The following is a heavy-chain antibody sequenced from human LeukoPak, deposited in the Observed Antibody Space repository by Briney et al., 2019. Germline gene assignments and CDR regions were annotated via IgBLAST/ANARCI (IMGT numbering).Heavy chain of an antibody. J-gene: IGHJ6*02. CDR1: VYTFTSYG. Sequence: ASVTVSCKASVYTFTSYGIGWMRKAPGQGLEWMGLISAYNGNTNYEQKFQGRVNMITEKTTSTAYMERRSLRSENTAVYYSATTDDSSGYYSYGMDVCSQGSTVTVSS. D-gene: IGHD3-22*01. V-gene: IGHV1-18*01. CDR2: ISAYNGNT. CDR3: ATTDDSSGYYSYGMDV.